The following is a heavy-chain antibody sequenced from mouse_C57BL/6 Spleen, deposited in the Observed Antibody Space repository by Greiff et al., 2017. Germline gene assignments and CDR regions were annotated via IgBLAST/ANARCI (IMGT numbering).Heavy chain of an antibody. J-gene: IGHJ1*03. V-gene: IGHV1-82*01. CDR2: IYPGDGAT. D-gene: IGHD3-3*01. CDR1: GYAFSSSW. Sequence: QVQPKQSGPELVKPGASVKISCKASGYAFSSSWMNWVKQRPGKGLEWIGRIYPGDGATNYNGKFKGKATLTADKSSSTAYMQLSSLTSEDSAVYFCASSPGDGYFDVWGTGTTVTVSS. CDR3: ASSPGDGYFDV.